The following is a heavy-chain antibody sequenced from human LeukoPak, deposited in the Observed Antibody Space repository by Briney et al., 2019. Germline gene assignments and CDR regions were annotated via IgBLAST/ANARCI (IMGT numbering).Heavy chain of an antibody. D-gene: IGHD7-27*01. J-gene: IGHJ4*02. CDR1: GASFTIYY. V-gene: IGHV4-4*07. CDR2: YASGTT. Sequence: PSETLSLTCSVSGASFTIYYWNWIRQPAGKGLEWIGRYASGTTTHNPSLKSQFTISVDTSKRQVSLKLTSGTAGDTAVYYCATGDHSFDMWGQGTRVSV. CDR3: ATGDHSFDM.